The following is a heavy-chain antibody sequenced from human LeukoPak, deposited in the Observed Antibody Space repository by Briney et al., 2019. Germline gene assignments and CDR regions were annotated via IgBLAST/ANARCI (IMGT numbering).Heavy chain of an antibody. D-gene: IGHD5-24*01. Sequence: GGSLRLSCAASGFTFSNYAMSWVRQAPGKGLEWVSAISGSASSTYHADSVKGRFTISRDNSKNTLYLQMNSLRADDTAVYYCAMKAVPRPRLHDAFDFWGKGTVVSVSS. J-gene: IGHJ3*01. CDR1: GFTFSNYA. CDR3: AMKAVPRPRLHDAFDF. CDR2: ISGSASST. V-gene: IGHV3-23*01.